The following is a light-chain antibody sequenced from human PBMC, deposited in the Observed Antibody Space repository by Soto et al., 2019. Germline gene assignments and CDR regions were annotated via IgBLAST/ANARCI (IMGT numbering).Light chain of an antibody. CDR3: CSYAGTRTSWV. CDR2: EGT. CDR1: SSDVGTFNL. J-gene: IGLJ1*01. Sequence: QSVLTQPASVSGFLGQSITMSCTGSSSDVGTFNLVSWFQQHPGTAPKLLIFEGTKRPSGVSDRFSGSKSGNTASLTISGLQAEDEADYHCCSYAGTRTSWVFGTGTKVTVL. V-gene: IGLV2-23*01.